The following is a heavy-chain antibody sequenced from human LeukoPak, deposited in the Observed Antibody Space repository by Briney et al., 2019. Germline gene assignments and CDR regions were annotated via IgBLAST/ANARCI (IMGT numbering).Heavy chain of an antibody. D-gene: IGHD2-2*02. CDR2: ISAYNGNT. CDR1: GYTFTSYG. Sequence: ASVEVSCKASGYTFTSYGISWVRQAPGQGLEWMGWISAYNGNTNYAQKLQGRVTMTTDTSTSTAYMELRSLRSDDTAVYYCARVLVPAAITHYYYYYMDVWGKGTTVTVSS. V-gene: IGHV1-18*01. CDR3: ARVLVPAAITHYYYYYMDV. J-gene: IGHJ6*03.